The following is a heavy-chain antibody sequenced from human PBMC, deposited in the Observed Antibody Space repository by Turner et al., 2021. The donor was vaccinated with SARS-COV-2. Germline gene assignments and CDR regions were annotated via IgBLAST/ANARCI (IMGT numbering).Heavy chain of an antibody. D-gene: IGHD3-3*01. CDR2: IYYSGST. J-gene: IGHJ6*02. Sequence: QVQLQESGPGLVKPSETLSLTCTVSGGSISSYYWSWIRQPPGKGLAWIGYIYYSGSTNYNPSLKSRVTISVDTSKNQFSLKLSSVTAADTAVYYCARHPLNYDFWSGYYYYGMDVWGQGTTVTVSS. V-gene: IGHV4-59*08. CDR3: ARHPLNYDFWSGYYYYGMDV. CDR1: GGSISSYY.